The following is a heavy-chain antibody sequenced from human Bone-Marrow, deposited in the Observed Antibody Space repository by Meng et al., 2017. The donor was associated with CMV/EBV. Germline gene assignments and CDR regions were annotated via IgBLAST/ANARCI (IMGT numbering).Heavy chain of an antibody. CDR1: GYTLTDYY. J-gene: IGHJ4*02. Sequence: QLQLVQPGAEVKKHGASVKVSCKASGYTLTDYYMRWVRQAPGQWLEWMGWINPNTDTNYAQNFQGRVTMTRDMSINTAYMELSRLTSGDTAVYYCARSSGWSRFDYWGQGTLVTVSS. CDR2: INPNTDT. V-gene: IGHV1-2*02. CDR3: ARSSGWSRFDY. D-gene: IGHD6-19*01.